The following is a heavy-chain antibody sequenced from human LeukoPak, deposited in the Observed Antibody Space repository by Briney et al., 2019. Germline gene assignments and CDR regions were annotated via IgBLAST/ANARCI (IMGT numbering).Heavy chain of an antibody. Sequence: PSETLSLTCTVSGGSISGYYWNWIRQPPGKGLEWSGYIFYSGSADYNPALKSRVTISVDTSKNQFSLKLSSVTAADTAVYYCARDKVPGDYWGQGTLVTVSS. J-gene: IGHJ4*02. D-gene: IGHD1-1*01. CDR2: IFYSGSA. V-gene: IGHV4-59*01. CDR1: GGSISGYY. CDR3: ARDKVPGDY.